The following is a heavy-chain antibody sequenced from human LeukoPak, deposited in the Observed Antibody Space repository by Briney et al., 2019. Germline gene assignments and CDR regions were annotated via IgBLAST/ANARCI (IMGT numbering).Heavy chain of an antibody. V-gene: IGHV3-9*01. CDR2: ISWNSGSI. CDR1: GFTFDDYA. Sequence: GGSLRLSCAASGFTFDDYAMHWVRQAPGKGLEWVSGISWNSGSIGYADFVKGRFTISRDNAKNSLYLQMNSLRAEDTALYYCAKVGRYFDWTETYYFDYWGQGTLVTVSS. J-gene: IGHJ4*02. CDR3: AKVGRYFDWTETYYFDY. D-gene: IGHD3-9*01.